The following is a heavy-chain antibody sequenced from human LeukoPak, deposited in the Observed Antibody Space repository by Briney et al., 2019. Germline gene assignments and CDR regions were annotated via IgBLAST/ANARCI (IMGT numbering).Heavy chain of an antibody. CDR1: GFTFSNAW. V-gene: IGHV3-15*01. J-gene: IGHJ4*02. CDR2: VKRKIDGETT. Sequence: PGGSLRLSCAASGFTFSNAWMTWVRQAPGKGLEWVGRVKRKIDGETTDYAAAVKGRFAISRDDSKNTVYLQMNSLKTEDTALYYYTTDSAAYWGQGTLVTVSS. CDR3: TTDSAAY.